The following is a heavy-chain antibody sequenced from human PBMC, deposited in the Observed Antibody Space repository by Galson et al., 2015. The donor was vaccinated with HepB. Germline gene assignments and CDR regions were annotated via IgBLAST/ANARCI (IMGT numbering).Heavy chain of an antibody. D-gene: IGHD4-17*01. CDR3: ARGRYHDYAPPYVDY. CDR1: GFTFSAFA. J-gene: IGHJ4*02. V-gene: IGHV3-21*01. Sequence: SLRLSCAASGFTFSAFAMNWVRQAPGQGLEWVSSISSSSTYIYYANSVKGRFTISRDNAKNSLYLRMNSLRGEDTAVYYCARGRYHDYAPPYVDYWGQGTLVTVSS. CDR2: ISSSSTYI.